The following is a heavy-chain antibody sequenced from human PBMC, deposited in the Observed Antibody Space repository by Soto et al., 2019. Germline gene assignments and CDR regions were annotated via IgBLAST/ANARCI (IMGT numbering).Heavy chain of an antibody. J-gene: IGHJ4*02. D-gene: IGHD3-22*01. CDR2: IYYSGST. CDR1: GGSVSSGSYY. CDR3: ARLLPSDSSGYVVFDY. Sequence: QVQLQESGPGLVKPSETLSLTCTVSGGSVSSGSYYWSWIRQPPGKGLEWIGYIYYSGSTNYNPSLKIRVTISVDTSKHQFSLKLSSVTAADTAVYYCARLLPSDSSGYVVFDYWGQGTLVTVSS. V-gene: IGHV4-61*01.